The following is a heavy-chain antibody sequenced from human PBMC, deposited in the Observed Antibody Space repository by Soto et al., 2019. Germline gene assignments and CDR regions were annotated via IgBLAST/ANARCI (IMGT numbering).Heavy chain of an antibody. Sequence: ASVKVSCKASGYTFTSYGISWVRQAPGQGLEWMGWISGYNDKTNYAQRLQGRVTMTTDTSTSTAYMELRSLRSDDTAVYYCARSRTAITVAGTNWGQGTLVTVTS. CDR1: GYTFTSYG. CDR2: ISGYNDKT. D-gene: IGHD6-19*01. CDR3: ARSRTAITVAGTN. J-gene: IGHJ4*02. V-gene: IGHV1-18*04.